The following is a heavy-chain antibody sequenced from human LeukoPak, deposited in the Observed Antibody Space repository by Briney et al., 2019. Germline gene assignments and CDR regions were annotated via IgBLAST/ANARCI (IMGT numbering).Heavy chain of an antibody. J-gene: IGHJ6*02. CDR3: ARLRVISGRIQLWPNYYYYGMDV. CDR1: GGSISSYY. V-gene: IGHV4-59*08. D-gene: IGHD5-18*01. Sequence: SETLSLTCTVSGGSISSYYWSWIRQPPGKGLEWIGYIYYSGSTNYNPSLKSRVTISVDTSKNQLSLKLSSVTAADTAVYYCARLRVISGRIQLWPNYYYYGMDVWGQGTTVTVSS. CDR2: IYYSGST.